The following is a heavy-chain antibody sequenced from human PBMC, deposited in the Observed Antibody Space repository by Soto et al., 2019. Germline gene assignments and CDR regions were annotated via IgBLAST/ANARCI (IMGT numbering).Heavy chain of an antibody. CDR2: TYYRSKWYN. J-gene: IGHJ3*02. Sequence: SQTLSLTCAISGDSVSSNSAAWNWIRQSPSRGLEWLGRTYYRSKWYNDYAVSVKSRITINPDTSKNQFSLQLNPVTPDATAVYYSARPGDYAFDIWGQGTMVTVSS. CDR1: GDSVSSNSAA. CDR3: ARPGDYAFDI. V-gene: IGHV6-1*01. D-gene: IGHD7-27*01.